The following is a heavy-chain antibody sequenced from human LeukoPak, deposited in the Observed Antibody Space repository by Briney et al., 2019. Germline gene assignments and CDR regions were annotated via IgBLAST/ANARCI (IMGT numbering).Heavy chain of an antibody. D-gene: IGHD1-1*01. CDR1: GYTFSSFE. J-gene: IGHJ4*02. CDR3: ASGTTGTTN. V-gene: IGHV1-8*01. CDR2: MNPSSGNA. Sequence: ASVKVSCKASGYTFSSFEINWVRQAAGQGLEWMTWMNPSSGNAGFAQKFQGRVTMTWDASISAAYMELSSLRSEDTAVYYCASGTTGTTNWGQGTLVTVSS.